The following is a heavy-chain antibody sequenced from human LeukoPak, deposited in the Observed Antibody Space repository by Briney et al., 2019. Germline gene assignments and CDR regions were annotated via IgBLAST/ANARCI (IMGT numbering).Heavy chain of an antibody. V-gene: IGHV7-4-1*02. J-gene: IGHJ6*03. CDR1: GYTFTSYA. CDR3: ARGGPLQWLRHDYYYYMDV. D-gene: IGHD5-12*01. CDR2: INTNTGNP. Sequence: ASVKVSCKASGYTFTSYAMNWVRQAPGQGLEWMGWINTNTGNPTYAQGFTGRFVFSLDTSVSTAYLQISSLKAEDTAVYYCARGGPLQWLRHDYYYYMDVWGKGTTVTVSS.